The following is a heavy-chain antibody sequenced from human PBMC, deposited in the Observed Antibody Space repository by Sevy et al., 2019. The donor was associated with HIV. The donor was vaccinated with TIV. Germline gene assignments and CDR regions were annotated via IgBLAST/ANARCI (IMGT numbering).Heavy chain of an antibody. D-gene: IGHD2-15*01. J-gene: IGHJ4*02. CDR1: GFTFSSYN. Sequence: GGSLRLSCAASGFTFSSYNMNWVRQAPGKGLEWVSSISTSSSYIYYADSVKGRFTISRDNARNSLYLQMNSLRAADTAVYYCARDLEEYCSGGSCNRFDYWGQGTLVTVSS. V-gene: IGHV3-21*06. CDR2: ISTSSSYI. CDR3: ARDLEEYCSGGSCNRFDY.